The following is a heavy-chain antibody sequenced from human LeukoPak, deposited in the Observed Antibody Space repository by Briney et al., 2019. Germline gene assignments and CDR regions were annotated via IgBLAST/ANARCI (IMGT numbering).Heavy chain of an antibody. CDR1: GFTFSSYS. Sequence: GGSLRLSCAASGFTFSSYSMNWVRQAPGKGLEWVSSISSSSYIYYADSVKGRFTISRDNAKNSLYLQMNSLRAEDTAVYYCARDRLRFLEWLPNWFDPWGQGTLVTVSS. V-gene: IGHV3-21*04. CDR3: ARDRLRFLEWLPNWFDP. D-gene: IGHD3-3*01. CDR2: ISSSSYI. J-gene: IGHJ5*02.